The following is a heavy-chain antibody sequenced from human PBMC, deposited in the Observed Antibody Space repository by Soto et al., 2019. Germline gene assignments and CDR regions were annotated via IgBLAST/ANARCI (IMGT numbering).Heavy chain of an antibody. Sequence: ASVKVSCKASGYTFTSYGISWVRQAPGQGLEWMGWISAYNGNTNYAQKLQGRVTMTTDTSTSTAYMELRSLRSDDTAVYYCAREPYXFWSGYYGYHYYYGMDVWGQGTTVTVSS. CDR2: ISAYNGNT. CDR1: GYTFTSYG. CDR3: AREPYXFWSGYYGYHYYYGMDV. D-gene: IGHD3-3*01. V-gene: IGHV1-18*04. J-gene: IGHJ6*02.